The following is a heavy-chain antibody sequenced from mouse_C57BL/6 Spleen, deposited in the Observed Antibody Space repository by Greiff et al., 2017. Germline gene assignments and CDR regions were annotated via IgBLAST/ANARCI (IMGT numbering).Heavy chain of an antibody. CDR1: GYAFSSYW. J-gene: IGHJ4*01. D-gene: IGHD3-1*01. Sequence: QVQLQQSGAELVKPGASVKISCKASGYAFSSYWMNWVKQRPGKGLEWIGQIYPGDGDTNYYGKFNGKATLTADKSSSTAYMQLSSLTSEASAVYFCTKYSEDYAMDYWGQGTSVTVSS. V-gene: IGHV1-80*01. CDR2: IYPGDGDT. CDR3: TKYSEDYAMDY.